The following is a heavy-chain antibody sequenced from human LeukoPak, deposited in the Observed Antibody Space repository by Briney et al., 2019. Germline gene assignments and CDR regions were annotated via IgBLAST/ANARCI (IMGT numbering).Heavy chain of an antibody. CDR2: ISDNGGNT. Sequence: PGGSLRLSCAASGFTFSIYGMGWVRQAPGKGLEWVSSISDNGGNTYYADSAKGRFTISRDNSKNTLYLQMNSLRAEDTAVYYCAKAGDYYGSGSYFYYMDVWGKGTTVTISS. D-gene: IGHD3-10*01. CDR3: AKAGDYYGSGSYFYYMDV. CDR1: GFTFSIYG. V-gene: IGHV3-23*01. J-gene: IGHJ6*03.